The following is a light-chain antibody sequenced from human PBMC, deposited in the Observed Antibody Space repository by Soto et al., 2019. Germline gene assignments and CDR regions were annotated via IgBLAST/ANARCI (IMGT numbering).Light chain of an antibody. V-gene: IGKV1-39*01. J-gene: IGKJ1*01. CDR3: HQSYTASWT. CDR2: TAS. Sequence: DIQMTQSPSSLSASVGDKVTISCRASQSISNFLNWYQQRPGKAPKLLLYTASSLQSGVPSRFSGSGSGTDFTLTISSLQPEDFATYYCHQSYTASWTFGQGTKVEVK. CDR1: QSISNF.